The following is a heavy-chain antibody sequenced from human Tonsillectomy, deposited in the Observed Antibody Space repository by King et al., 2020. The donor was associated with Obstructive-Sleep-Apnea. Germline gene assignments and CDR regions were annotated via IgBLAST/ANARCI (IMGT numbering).Heavy chain of an antibody. CDR1: GYSLSNYG. J-gene: IGHJ4*02. CDR3: VRGGGSYGTFDY. CDR2: SNTNTGDP. V-gene: IGHV7-4-1*02. Sequence: VQLVQSGSELKKPGASVKVSCKASGYSLSNYGMNWVRQAPGQGLEWMGRSNTNTGDPTYAQDFTGRFVFSLDTSVNTAYLQISSLKAEDTAVYFCVRGGGSYGTFDYWGQGTLVTVSS. D-gene: IGHD1-1*01.